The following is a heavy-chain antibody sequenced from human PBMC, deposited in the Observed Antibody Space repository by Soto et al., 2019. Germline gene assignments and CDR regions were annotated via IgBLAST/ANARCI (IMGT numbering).Heavy chain of an antibody. CDR3: AREGDYGGYFDY. J-gene: IGHJ4*02. V-gene: IGHV3-33*01. D-gene: IGHD4-17*01. CDR1: GFTFSSYG. CDR2: IWYDGSNK. Sequence: QVQLVESGGGVVQPGRSLRLSCAASGFTFSSYGMHWVRQAPGKGLEWVAVIWYDGSNKYYADSVKGRFTISRDNSKNTLYLEMNSLRAEDAAVYDCAREGDYGGYFDYWGQGTLVTVSS.